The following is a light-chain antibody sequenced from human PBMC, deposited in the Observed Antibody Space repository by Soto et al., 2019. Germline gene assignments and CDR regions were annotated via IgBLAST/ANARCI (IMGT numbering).Light chain of an antibody. CDR3: QHYNSYSEA. J-gene: IGKJ1*01. CDR1: QSISSW. V-gene: IGKV1-5*01. Sequence: DIQMTQSPSTLSASVADRVTITCRASQSISSWLAWYQQKPGKAPKLLIYDASSLESGVPSRFSGSGSGTEFTLTITGLQPDDFATYYCQHYNSYSEAFGQGTKVDIK. CDR2: DAS.